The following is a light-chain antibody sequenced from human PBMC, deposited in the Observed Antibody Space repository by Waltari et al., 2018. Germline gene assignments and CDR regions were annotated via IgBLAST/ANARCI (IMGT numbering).Light chain of an antibody. V-gene: IGKV1-8*01. CDR2: AVS. CDR1: QGMSSY. J-gene: IGKJ1*01. Sequence: AIRITQSPSSLSASTGDRVTITCRASQGMSSYLAWYQQKPGKAPKVLIYAVSTLQSGVPSRFSGSGSGTDFTLTISCLQSEDFAIYYCQQYYSNPATFGQGTKVEIK. CDR3: QQYYSNPAT.